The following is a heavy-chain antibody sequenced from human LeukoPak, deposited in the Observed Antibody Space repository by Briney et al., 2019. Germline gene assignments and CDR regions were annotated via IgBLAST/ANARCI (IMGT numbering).Heavy chain of an antibody. CDR1: GYTFTSYY. D-gene: IGHD6-19*01. Sequence: ASVKVSCKASGYTFTSYYMHWVRQAPGQGLEWMGIINPSGGSTSYAQKFQGRVTMTRDTSTSTVYMELSSLRSEDTAVYYCARDRGSSGWYYWFDPWGQGTLVTVSS. CDR2: INPSGGST. CDR3: ARDRGSSGWYYWFDP. J-gene: IGHJ5*02. V-gene: IGHV1-46*01.